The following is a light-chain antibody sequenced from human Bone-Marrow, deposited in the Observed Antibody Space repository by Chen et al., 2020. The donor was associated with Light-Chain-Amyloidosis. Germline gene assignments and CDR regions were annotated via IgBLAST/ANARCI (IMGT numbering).Light chain of an antibody. CDR3: QSADSSGTYEVI. V-gene: IGLV3-25*03. J-gene: IGLJ2*01. Sequence: SYELTQPPSVSVSPGQKARNPCSGDDLPTKYAYWYQQKPGQAPVLVIHRDTERPSGISERFSGSSSGTTATLTISGVQAEDEADYHCQSADSSGTYEVIFGGGTKLTVL. CDR2: RDT. CDR1: DLPTKY.